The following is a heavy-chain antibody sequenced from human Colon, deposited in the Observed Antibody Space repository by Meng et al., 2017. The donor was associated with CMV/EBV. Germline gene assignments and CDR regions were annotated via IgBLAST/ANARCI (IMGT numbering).Heavy chain of an antibody. CDR3: ARESSNTWGRFDY. J-gene: IGHJ4*02. V-gene: IGHV3-11*05. Sequence: QVQLVEYWGGLVKPGGSQILSCADSGFSLSDYYMTWIRQAPGKGLEWISYIDSSSTYTNYADSVKGRFTTSRDDAKNSLYLQMNSLRAEDTAVYYCARESSNTWGRFDYWGQGTLVTVSS. CDR1: GFSLSDYY. D-gene: IGHD3-16*01. CDR2: IDSSSTYT.